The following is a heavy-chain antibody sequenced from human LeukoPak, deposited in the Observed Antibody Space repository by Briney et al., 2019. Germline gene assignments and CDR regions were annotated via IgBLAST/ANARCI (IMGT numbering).Heavy chain of an antibody. CDR2: INHSGST. CDR3: ARHCKNVVVTATAISDAFDI. Sequence: SETLSLTCAVYGGSFSGYYWSWIRQPPGKGLEWIGEINHSGSTNYNPSLKSRVTISVDTSKNQFSLKLSSVTAADTAVYYCARHCKNVVVTATAISDAFDIWGQGTMVTVSS. D-gene: IGHD2-21*02. V-gene: IGHV4-34*01. CDR1: GGSFSGYY. J-gene: IGHJ3*02.